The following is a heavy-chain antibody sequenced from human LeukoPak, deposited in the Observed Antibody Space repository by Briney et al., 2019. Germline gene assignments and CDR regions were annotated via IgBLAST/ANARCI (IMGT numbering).Heavy chain of an antibody. CDR3: ARGAYYYDSSGYWDFDY. J-gene: IGHJ4*02. CDR1: GYTFTGYY. D-gene: IGHD3-22*01. Sequence: ASVKVSCKASGYTFTGYYMHWVRQAPGQGLEWMGWINPNSGGTNYAQKFQGRVTMTRDTSISTAYMELSRLRSDDTAVYYCARGAYYYDSSGYWDFDYWGQGTLVTVSS. V-gene: IGHV1-2*02. CDR2: INPNSGGT.